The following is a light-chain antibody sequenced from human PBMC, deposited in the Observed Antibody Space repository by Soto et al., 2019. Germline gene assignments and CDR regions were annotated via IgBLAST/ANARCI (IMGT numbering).Light chain of an antibody. CDR1: QAIRND. CDR3: LQDYNYPLT. J-gene: IGKJ4*01. Sequence: AIQMTQSPSSLSASIGDRVTITCRASQAIRNDLGWFQQKPGKAPKLLISAASSLHSGVPSRFSGSVSGTDFTLTISGLQPEDAATYYCLQDYNYPLTFGGGTKVEIK. V-gene: IGKV1-6*01. CDR2: AAS.